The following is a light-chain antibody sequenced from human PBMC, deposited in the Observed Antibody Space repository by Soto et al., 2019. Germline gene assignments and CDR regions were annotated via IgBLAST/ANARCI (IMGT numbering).Light chain of an antibody. Sequence: QSVLTQPPSASGTPGQRVTISCSGSSSNIGSNTVNWYQQLPGTAPKLLIYSNDRRPSGVPDRFAGSKSGTSASLAISGLQSEDEADYYCAAWDDSLNGAYVFGTGTKVTV. CDR1: SSNIGSNT. J-gene: IGLJ1*01. V-gene: IGLV1-44*01. CDR2: SND. CDR3: AAWDDSLNGAYV.